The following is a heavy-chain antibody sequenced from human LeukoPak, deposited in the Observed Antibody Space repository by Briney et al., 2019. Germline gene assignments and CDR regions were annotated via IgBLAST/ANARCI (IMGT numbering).Heavy chain of an antibody. Sequence: SVKVSCKASGGTFSSYAISWVRQAPGQGLEWMGGIIPIFGTATYAQKFQGRVTTTADESTSTAYMQPSSQRCDDTAVYYGASGPPTFGESPYFDYWGQGTLVTVSS. D-gene: IGHD3-10*01. CDR3: ASGPPTFGESPYFDY. CDR1: GGTFSSYA. J-gene: IGHJ4*02. V-gene: IGHV1-69*13. CDR2: IIPIFGTA.